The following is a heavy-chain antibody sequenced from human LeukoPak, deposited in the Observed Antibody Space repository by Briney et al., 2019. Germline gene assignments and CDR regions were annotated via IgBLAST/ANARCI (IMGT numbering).Heavy chain of an antibody. V-gene: IGHV4-59*08. CDR1: GGSISNYY. J-gene: IGHJ4*02. CDR2: IYDSGST. CDR3: ASAMVRGVIKD. D-gene: IGHD3-10*01. Sequence: PSETLSLTCTVSGGSISNYYWSWIRQPPGKGLDWIGYIYDSGSTNYNPSLKGRVTISVDTSMNQFSLKLSSVTAADTAVYYCASAMVRGVIKDWGQGTLVTVSS.